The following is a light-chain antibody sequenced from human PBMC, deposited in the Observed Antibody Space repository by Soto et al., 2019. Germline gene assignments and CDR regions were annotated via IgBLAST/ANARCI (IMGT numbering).Light chain of an antibody. CDR2: DAS. CDR1: QGIVSA. Sequence: AIQLTQSPSSLSASVGDRVSITCRASQGIVSALAWYQLKPGAAPALLIYDASTLESGVPSRFSGSRSGADFTLTISSLQPEDFATYYCQNFRSSAISFGGGTKVEIK. V-gene: IGKV1-13*02. CDR3: QNFRSSAIS. J-gene: IGKJ4*01.